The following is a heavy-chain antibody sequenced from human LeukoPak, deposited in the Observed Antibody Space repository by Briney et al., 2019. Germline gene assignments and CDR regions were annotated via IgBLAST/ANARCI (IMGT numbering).Heavy chain of an antibody. CDR2: IYPGDSDT. V-gene: IGHV5-51*01. CDR3: ARRGYYDSSGYYGNDAFDI. CDR1: GYSFTSYW. Sequence: GESLKISCKGSGYSFTSYWIGWVRQMPGKGLEWMGIIYPGDSDTRYSPSFQGQVTISADKSISTAYLQWSSLKASDTAMYYCARRGYYDSSGYYGNDAFDIWGQGTMVTVSS. J-gene: IGHJ3*02. D-gene: IGHD3-22*01.